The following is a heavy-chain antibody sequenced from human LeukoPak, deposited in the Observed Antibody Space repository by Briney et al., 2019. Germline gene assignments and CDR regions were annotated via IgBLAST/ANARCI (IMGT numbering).Heavy chain of an antibody. CDR2: IRGSGGRT. D-gene: IGHD4-17*01. V-gene: IGHV3-23*01. J-gene: IGHJ4*02. Sequence: GGSLRLSCAASGFTFSSYAMSWVRQAPGKGLEWVSDIRGSGGRTYHADSVKGRFTISRDNSKNTLYLQMNSLRAEDTAVYYCAKDADCGDYIGPGKGLGDFEFWGEGTVVSVS. CDR3: AKDADCGDYIGPGKGLGDFEF. CDR1: GFTFSSYA.